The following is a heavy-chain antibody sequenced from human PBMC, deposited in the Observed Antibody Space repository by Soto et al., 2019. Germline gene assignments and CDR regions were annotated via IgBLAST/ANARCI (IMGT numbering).Heavy chain of an antibody. Sequence: QVQLVQSGAELNKPGASVKVSCEASEYTFTSHAIHWVRQAPGQRLEWVGWINAGSGYTKYSQKFQDRVTITRDSSASAAYMELSSLRSDDTAVYYCARARFYGSGTFNYFDYWGQGTLVSVSS. D-gene: IGHD3-10*01. CDR3: ARARFYGSGTFNYFDY. CDR1: EYTFTSHA. CDR2: INAGSGYT. V-gene: IGHV1-3*01. J-gene: IGHJ4*02.